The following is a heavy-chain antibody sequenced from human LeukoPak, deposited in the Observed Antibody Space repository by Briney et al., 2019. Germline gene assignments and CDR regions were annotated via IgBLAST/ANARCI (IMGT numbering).Heavy chain of an antibody. CDR3: AIGYHTNWFHP. J-gene: IGHJ5*02. D-gene: IGHD2-2*01. V-gene: IGHV4-59*01. Sequence: PSETLSLTCTVSGGSISNYYCSWIRQPPGKGLEWIGYIYDSGRTKYNPSLKSRVTISVDTSKNQFSLKLSSVTAADTAVYYCAIGYHTNWFHPWGQGTLVTVSS. CDR2: IYDSGRT. CDR1: GGSISNYY.